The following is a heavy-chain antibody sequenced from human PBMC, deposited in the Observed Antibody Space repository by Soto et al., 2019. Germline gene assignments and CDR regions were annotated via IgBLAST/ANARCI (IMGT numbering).Heavy chain of an antibody. CDR3: ARVKLGSYDWFDP. CDR1: GFTFSNYW. J-gene: IGHJ5*02. D-gene: IGHD3-16*01. CDR2: INPDGSRT. V-gene: IGHV3-74*01. Sequence: GGSLRLSCAASGFTFSNYWMHWVRQAPGKGLMWVSRINPDGSRTTYADSVKGRFAIYRDNAKNTVYLQMHSLRAEDAAVYYCARVKLGSYDWFDPWGQGTLVTVSS.